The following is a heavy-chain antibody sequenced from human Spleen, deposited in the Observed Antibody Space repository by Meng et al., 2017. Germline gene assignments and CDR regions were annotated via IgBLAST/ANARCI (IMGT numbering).Heavy chain of an antibody. D-gene: IGHD2/OR15-2a*01. Sequence: GESLKISCAASGFTFSSYEMNWVRQAPGKGLEWISSIGIRDTTIYYADSVKGRFTISRDNARNSLYLQMNNLRAEDTAVYYCARNLIYGGYVDYWGQGTLVTVSS. CDR3: ARNLIYGGYVDY. CDR2: IGIRDTTI. V-gene: IGHV3-48*03. J-gene: IGHJ4*02. CDR1: GFTFSSYE.